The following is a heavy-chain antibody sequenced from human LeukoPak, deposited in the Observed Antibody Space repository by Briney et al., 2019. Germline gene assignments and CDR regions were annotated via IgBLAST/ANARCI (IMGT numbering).Heavy chain of an antibody. Sequence: GGSLRLSCAASGFTFSIYWMHWVRQAPGKGLVWVSRINSDGSSTSYADSVKGRFTISRDNAKNTLYLQMNSLRAEDTAVYYCARDRGDGYNENWFDPWGQGTLVTVSS. CDR1: GFTFSIYW. V-gene: IGHV3-74*01. D-gene: IGHD5-24*01. J-gene: IGHJ5*02. CDR3: ARDRGDGYNENWFDP. CDR2: INSDGSST.